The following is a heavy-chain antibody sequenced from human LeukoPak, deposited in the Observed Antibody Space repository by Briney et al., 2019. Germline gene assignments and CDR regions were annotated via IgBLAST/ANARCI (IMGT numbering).Heavy chain of an antibody. J-gene: IGHJ4*02. CDR2: IYPGDSDT. CDR1: GYSFTSYW. Sequence: GESLKISCKGSGYSFTSYWIGWVRQMPGKGLEWMGIIYPGDSDTRYSPSFQGQVTISADKSISTAYLQRSSLKASDTAMYYCARHKRGYSSSWYVGDYWGQGTLVTVSS. D-gene: IGHD6-13*01. CDR3: ARHKRGYSSSWYVGDY. V-gene: IGHV5-51*01.